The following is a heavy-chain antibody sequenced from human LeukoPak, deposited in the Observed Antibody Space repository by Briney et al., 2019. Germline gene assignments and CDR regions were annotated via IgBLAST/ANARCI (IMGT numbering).Heavy chain of an antibody. J-gene: IGHJ4*02. D-gene: IGHD2-15*01. CDR3: ARGHCSGGSCYDY. CDR2: IIPTFGTA. CDR1: GGTFSSYA. Sequence: SVKVSCKASGGTFSSYAISWVRQAPGQGLEWMGGIIPTFGTANYAQKFQGRVTITADESTSTAYMELSSLRSEDTAVYYCARGHCSGGSCYDYWGQGTLVTVSS. V-gene: IGHV1-69*01.